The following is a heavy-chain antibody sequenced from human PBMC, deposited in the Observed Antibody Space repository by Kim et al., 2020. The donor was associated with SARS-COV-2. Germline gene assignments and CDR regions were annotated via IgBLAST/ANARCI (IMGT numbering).Heavy chain of an antibody. Sequence: QKFPGRVTMTRDTYTSTVYMELSSLRSEDTAVYYCARWGIAVAGKAWFDPWGQGTLVTVSS. D-gene: IGHD6-19*01. CDR3: ARWGIAVAGKAWFDP. V-gene: IGHV1-46*01. J-gene: IGHJ5*02.